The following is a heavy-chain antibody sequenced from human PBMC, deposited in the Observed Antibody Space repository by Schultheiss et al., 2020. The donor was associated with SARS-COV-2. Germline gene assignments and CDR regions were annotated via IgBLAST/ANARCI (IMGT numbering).Heavy chain of an antibody. CDR3: ARESQVGSVDTAMVDYYYYYGMDV. Sequence: ASVKVSCKASGYTFTSYGISWVRQAPGQGLEWMGWISAYNGNTNYAQKLQGRVTMTTDTSTSTAYMELRSLRSDDTAVYYCARESQVGSVDTAMVDYYYYYGMDVWGQGTTVTVSS. J-gene: IGHJ6*02. D-gene: IGHD5-18*01. V-gene: IGHV1-18*01. CDR1: GYTFTSYG. CDR2: ISAYNGNT.